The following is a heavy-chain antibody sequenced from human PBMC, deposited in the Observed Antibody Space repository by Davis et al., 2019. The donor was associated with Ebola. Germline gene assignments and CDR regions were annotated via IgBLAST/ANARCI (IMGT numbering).Heavy chain of an antibody. CDR2: INPSGGST. V-gene: IGHV1-46*01. D-gene: IGHD5-18*01. Sequence: ASVKVSCKASGYTFTSYYMHWVRQAPGQGLEWMGIINPSGGSTSYAQKFQGRVTMTRDTSTSTVYMELSSLRSEDTAVYYCAREGGTARIRDYYYGMDVWGQGTMVTVSS. CDR3: AREGGTARIRDYYYGMDV. J-gene: IGHJ6*02. CDR1: GYTFTSYY.